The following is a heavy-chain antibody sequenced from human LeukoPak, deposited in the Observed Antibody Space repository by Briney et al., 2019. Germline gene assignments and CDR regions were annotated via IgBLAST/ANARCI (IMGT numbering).Heavy chain of an antibody. J-gene: IGHJ4*02. D-gene: IGHD3-9*01. CDR2: ITGSGGNT. V-gene: IGHV3-23*01. CDR3: AKWGDFDVLTGYYVPDF. CDR1: GFTFSNYA. Sequence: QPGGSLRLSCAASGFTFSNYAMSWVRQAPGKGLEWVSAITGSGGNTYYADSVKGRFTISRDNSKNTLYLQMNSLRDEDTAVYYCAKWGDFDVLTGYYVPDFWGQGTLVTVSS.